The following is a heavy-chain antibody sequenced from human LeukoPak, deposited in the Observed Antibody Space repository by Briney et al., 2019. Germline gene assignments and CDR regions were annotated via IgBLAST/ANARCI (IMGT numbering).Heavy chain of an antibody. J-gene: IGHJ6*02. CDR3: AKDMFAEKYCGGDCYSSLY. CDR1: GFTFSSLA. D-gene: IGHD2-21*02. Sequence: GGSLRLSCPASGFTFSSLAMSWVRQAPGKGLEWDSAIIGMGGRTYYADSVKDRFTTSRDNSKNTLYLQMNSLRAEDTAVSYCAKDMFAEKYCGGDCYSSLYGGQGPTVTVSS. CDR2: IIGMGGRT. V-gene: IGHV3-23*01.